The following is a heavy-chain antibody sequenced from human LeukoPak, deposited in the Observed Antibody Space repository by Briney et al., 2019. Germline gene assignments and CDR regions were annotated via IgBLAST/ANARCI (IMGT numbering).Heavy chain of an antibody. CDR1: GFSLSTSGMC. D-gene: IGHD6-19*01. V-gene: IGHV2-70*11. CDR3: ARIMGIAVAGTEDSIYYGMDV. Sequence: SGPTLVNPTQTLTLTCTFSGFSLSTSGMCVSWIRQPPGKALEWLARIDWGDDKYCSTSLRTRLTISKDTSKNQVVLTMTNMDPVDTATYYCARIMGIAVAGTEDSIYYGMDVWGQGTTVTVSS. CDR2: IDWGDDK. J-gene: IGHJ6*02.